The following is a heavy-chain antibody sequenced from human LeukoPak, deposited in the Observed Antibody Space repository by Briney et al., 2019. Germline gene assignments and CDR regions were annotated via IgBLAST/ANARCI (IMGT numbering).Heavy chain of an antibody. J-gene: IGHJ4*02. CDR1: GFTFRSYA. CDR2: ISGSGGST. Sequence: PGGSLRLSCAASGFTFRSYAMSWVRQARGKGLEWVSAISGSGGSTYYADSVKGGFTISRDNSKNTLYLQMNSLRAEDTAVYYCAKDLSGSYLDIDYWGQGTLVTVSS. D-gene: IGHD1-26*01. V-gene: IGHV3-23*01. CDR3: AKDLSGSYLDIDY.